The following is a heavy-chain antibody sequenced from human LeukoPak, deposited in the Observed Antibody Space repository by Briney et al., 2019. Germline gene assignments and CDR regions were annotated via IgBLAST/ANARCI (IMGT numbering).Heavy chain of an antibody. Sequence: SETLSLTCAVYGGSFSGYYWSWIRQPPGKGLEWIGEINHSGSTNYNPSLKSRVTISVDTSRNQFSLKLSSVTAADTAVYYCARLYSSSWYPLDDWGQGTLVTVSS. CDR2: INHSGST. V-gene: IGHV4-34*01. CDR3: ARLYSSSWYPLDD. CDR1: GGSFSGYY. D-gene: IGHD6-13*01. J-gene: IGHJ4*02.